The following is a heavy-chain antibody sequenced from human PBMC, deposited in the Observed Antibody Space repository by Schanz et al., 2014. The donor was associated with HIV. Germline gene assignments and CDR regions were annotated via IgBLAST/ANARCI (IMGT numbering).Heavy chain of an antibody. CDR3: IRHVEYARSY. V-gene: IGHV3-73*01. Sequence: MQLEESGGAVVRPGGSLRLSCAASGFTFSNAWMNWVRQAAGKGLEWVGRIRTRAKSYSTAYGASVRGRFTISRDDSKNMAYLHMNSLKIEDTAVYYCIRHVEYARSYWGQGILVSVSS. J-gene: IGHJ4*02. CDR2: IRTRAKSYST. CDR1: GFTFSNAW. D-gene: IGHD1-1*01.